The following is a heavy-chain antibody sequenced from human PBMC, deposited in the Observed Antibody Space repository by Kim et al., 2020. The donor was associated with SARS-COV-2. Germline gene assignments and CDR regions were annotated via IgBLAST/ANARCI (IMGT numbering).Heavy chain of an antibody. V-gene: IGHV3-30*18. CDR2: ISYDGSNK. CDR3: AKEVAVAGNYYYYGMDV. Sequence: GGSLRLSCAASGFTFSSYGMHWVRQAPGKGLEWVAVISYDGSNKCYADSVKGRFTISRDNSKNTLYLQMNSLRAEDTAVYYCAKEVAVAGNYYYYGMDVWGQGTTVTVSS. D-gene: IGHD6-19*01. CDR1: GFTFSSYG. J-gene: IGHJ6*02.